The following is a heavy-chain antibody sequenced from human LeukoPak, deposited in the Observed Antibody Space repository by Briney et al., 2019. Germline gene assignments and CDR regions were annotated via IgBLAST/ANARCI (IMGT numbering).Heavy chain of an antibody. V-gene: IGHV1-69*01. Sequence: GSSVKVSCKASGGTFSSYAISWVRQAPGQGLEWMGGIIPIFGTANYAQKFQGRVTITADESTSTAYMELSSLRSEDTAVYYCARALSSSSWPSYYFDYWGQGTLVTVSS. CDR2: IIPIFGTA. D-gene: IGHD6-13*01. CDR3: ARALSSSSWPSYYFDY. CDR1: GGTFSSYA. J-gene: IGHJ4*02.